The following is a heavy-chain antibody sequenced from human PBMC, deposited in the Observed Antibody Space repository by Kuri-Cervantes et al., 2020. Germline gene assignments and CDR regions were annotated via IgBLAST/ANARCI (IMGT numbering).Heavy chain of an antibody. CDR3: AREMGNWGYFDY. D-gene: IGHD7-27*01. Sequence: GESLKISCAASGFTFSSYAMHWVRQAPGKGLEWVAVTSYDGSNKYYADSVKGRFTISRDNAKNSLYLQMNSLRAEDTAVYYCAREMGNWGYFDYWGQGTLVTVSS. CDR1: GFTFSSYA. CDR2: TSYDGSNK. J-gene: IGHJ4*02. V-gene: IGHV3-30*07.